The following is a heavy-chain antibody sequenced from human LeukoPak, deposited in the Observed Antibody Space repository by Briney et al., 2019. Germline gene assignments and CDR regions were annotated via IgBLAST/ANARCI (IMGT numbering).Heavy chain of an antibody. J-gene: IGHJ4*02. CDR1: GLTFSNSW. Sequence: GGSLRLSCVASGLTFSNSWVTWVRQAPGKGLEWVGNIDQGGSHGNYVDSVKGRFTISRDNAKNSLYLQMDSLRAEDTAIYYCASTFPYCSAGSCALGGQGTLVTDSS. V-gene: IGHV3-7*01. CDR2: IDQGGSHG. CDR3: ASTFPYCSAGSCAL. D-gene: IGHD2-15*01.